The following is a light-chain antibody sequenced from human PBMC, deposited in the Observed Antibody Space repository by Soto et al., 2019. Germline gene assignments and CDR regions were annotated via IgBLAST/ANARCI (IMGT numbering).Light chain of an antibody. CDR2: GAS. CDR1: QSITNNY. Sequence: EIILTQSPATLSLSPGEIATLSCGASQSITNNYLAWYQQKPGRAHRLLIYGASSRATGIPDRFSGSASGTDFSLTISRLDPEDFAVYYCQQYGGSPRTFGQGTKVDIK. CDR3: QQYGGSPRT. V-gene: IGKV3-20*01. J-gene: IGKJ1*01.